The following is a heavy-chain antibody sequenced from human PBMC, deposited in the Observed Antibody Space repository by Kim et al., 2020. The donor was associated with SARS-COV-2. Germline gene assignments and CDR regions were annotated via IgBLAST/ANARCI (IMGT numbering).Heavy chain of an antibody. D-gene: IGHD6-13*01. J-gene: IGHJ5*02. Sequence: KSRVTISVDTSKNQFSLKLSSVTAADTAVYYCARGVAAAGTSGRNWFDPWGQGALVTVSS. CDR3: ARGVAAAGTSGRNWFDP. V-gene: IGHV4-59*09.